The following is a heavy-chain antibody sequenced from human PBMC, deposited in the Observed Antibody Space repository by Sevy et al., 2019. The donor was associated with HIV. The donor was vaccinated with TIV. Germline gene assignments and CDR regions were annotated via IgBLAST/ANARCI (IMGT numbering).Heavy chain of an antibody. J-gene: IGHJ4*02. CDR3: ARAGGYYGSGSDRDY. V-gene: IGHV3-23*01. CDR1: GFTFSSYA. CDR2: ISGSGYST. Sequence: GGSLRLSCAASGFTFSSYAMTWVRQAPGKGLEWVSGISGSGYSTYYADSVKGRFTISRDNSKNTLYLQMNSLRAEDTAVYYCARAGGYYGSGSDRDYWGQGTLVTVSS. D-gene: IGHD3-10*01.